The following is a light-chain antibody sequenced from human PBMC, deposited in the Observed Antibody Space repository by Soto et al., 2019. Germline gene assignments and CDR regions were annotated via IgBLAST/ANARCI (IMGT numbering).Light chain of an antibody. CDR1: QGFSTN. J-gene: IGKJ4*01. V-gene: IGKV3-20*01. CDR3: QQYGSSPALT. Sequence: EIVMTQSPGTLSVSPGERATRSCRAVQGFSTNLAWYQQKSGQSPRLLIYDVSIRATGVPDRFSGSGSGTDFTLTISRLEPEDFAVYYCQQYGSSPALTFGGGTKVDIK. CDR2: DVS.